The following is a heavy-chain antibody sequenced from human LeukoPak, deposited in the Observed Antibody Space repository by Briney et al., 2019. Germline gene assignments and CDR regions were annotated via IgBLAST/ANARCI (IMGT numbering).Heavy chain of an antibody. CDR2: ISSSSSYI. CDR1: GFTFSSYS. Sequence: GGSLRLSCAASGFTFSSYSMNWVRQAPGKGLEWVSSISSSSSYIYYADSVKGRFTISRDNAKNSLYLQMNSLRAEDTAVYYCARDSGVMTGVDYWGQGTLVTVSS. CDR3: ARDSGVMTGVDY. J-gene: IGHJ4*02. D-gene: IGHD1-20*01. V-gene: IGHV3-21*04.